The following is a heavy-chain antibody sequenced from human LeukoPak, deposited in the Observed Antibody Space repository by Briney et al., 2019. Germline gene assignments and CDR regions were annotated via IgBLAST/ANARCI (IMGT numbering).Heavy chain of an antibody. V-gene: IGHV4-34*01. J-gene: IGHJ4*02. CDR3: ARHGGSYYFDFDY. CDR1: GGSFSGYY. D-gene: IGHD1-26*01. Sequence: PSETLSLTCAVYGGSFSGYYWSWIRQPPGKGLEWIGEINHSGSTNYNPSLKSRVTTSVDTSKNQFSLKLSSVTAADTAVYYCARHGGSYYFDFDYWGQGTLVTVSS. CDR2: INHSGST.